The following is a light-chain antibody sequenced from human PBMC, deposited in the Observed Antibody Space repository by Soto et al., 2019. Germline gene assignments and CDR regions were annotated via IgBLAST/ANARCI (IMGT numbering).Light chain of an antibody. V-gene: IGKV1-5*03. J-gene: IGKJ2*01. CDR1: QSISNW. CDR2: HAS. Sequence: DIQMTQSPSTLSSSVGDRVTITCRASQSISNWLAGYQQKPGKAPRFLLSHASTLESGVPSGISGSRCGAEFTLTIINLQPDNFATDYCHQYKSFSTFGQGNKLE. CDR3: HQYKSFST.